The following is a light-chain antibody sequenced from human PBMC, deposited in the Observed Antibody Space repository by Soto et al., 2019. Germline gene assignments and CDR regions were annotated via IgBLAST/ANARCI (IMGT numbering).Light chain of an antibody. CDR1: QSLSGN. CDR2: GTS. J-gene: IGKJ1*01. V-gene: IGKV3-15*01. Sequence: EIVMTQYPDTLSVSQGERATLSCRASQSLSGNLAWYQQKPGQAPRLLIYGTSTRATGIPARFSGSGSGTEFTLTISSLQSEDFGVYYCQQHNKWPRTFGQGTKMEIK. CDR3: QQHNKWPRT.